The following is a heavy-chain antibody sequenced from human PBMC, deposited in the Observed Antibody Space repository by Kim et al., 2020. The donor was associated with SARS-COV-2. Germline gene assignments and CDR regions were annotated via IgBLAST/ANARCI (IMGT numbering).Heavy chain of an antibody. Sequence: ASVKVSCKASGYTFTSYDINWVRQATGQGLEWMGWMNPNSGNTGYAQKFQGRVTMTRNTSISTAYMELSSLRSEDTAVYYCARGPAQKRRVSREYLFDYWGQGTLVTVSS. D-gene: IGHD3-10*01. CDR2: MNPNSGNT. V-gene: IGHV1-8*01. J-gene: IGHJ4*02. CDR1: GYTFTSYD. CDR3: ARGPAQKRRVSREYLFDY.